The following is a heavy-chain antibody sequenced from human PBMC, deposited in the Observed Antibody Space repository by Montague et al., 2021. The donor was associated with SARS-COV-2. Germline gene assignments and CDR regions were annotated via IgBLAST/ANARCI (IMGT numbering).Heavy chain of an antibody. J-gene: IGHJ2*01. Sequence: SETLSLTCAVSGGSISGSHWWSWVRQPPGKGLEWIGEIYHSGSTNYNTSLKSRVTISIDKSKNQFSLKLSSVTAADTAVYYCAREFRTYGYGGQYWYFDLWGRSTLVTVSS. CDR1: GGSISGSHW. D-gene: IGHD3-10*01. CDR2: IYHSGST. CDR3: AREFRTYGYGGQYWYFDL. V-gene: IGHV4-4*02.